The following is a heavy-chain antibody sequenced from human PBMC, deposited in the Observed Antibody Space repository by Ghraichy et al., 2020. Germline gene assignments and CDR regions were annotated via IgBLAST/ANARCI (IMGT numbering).Heavy chain of an antibody. CDR3: AKDTYGLEYSSSSYFDL. Sequence: GGSLRLSCAASGFTFDDYAMHWVRQAPGKGLEWVSGISWNSGSIGYADSVKGRFTISRDNAKNSLYLQMNSLRAEDTALYYCAKDTYGLEYSSSSYFDLWGRGTLVTVSS. CDR2: ISWNSGSI. CDR1: GFTFDDYA. D-gene: IGHD6-6*01. V-gene: IGHV3-9*01. J-gene: IGHJ2*01.